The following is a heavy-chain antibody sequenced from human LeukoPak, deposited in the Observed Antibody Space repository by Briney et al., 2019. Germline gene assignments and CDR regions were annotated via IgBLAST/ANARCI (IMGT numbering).Heavy chain of an antibody. J-gene: IGHJ4*02. Sequence: PSETLSLTCAVYGGSFSGYYWSWIGQPPGKGLEWIGETNHSGSTNYNPSLKSRVTISVDTSKNQFSLKLSSVTAADTAVYYCARSTNYAPFDYWGQGTLVTVSS. CDR3: ARSTNYAPFDY. D-gene: IGHD2-2*01. V-gene: IGHV4-34*01. CDR1: GGSFSGYY. CDR2: TNHSGST.